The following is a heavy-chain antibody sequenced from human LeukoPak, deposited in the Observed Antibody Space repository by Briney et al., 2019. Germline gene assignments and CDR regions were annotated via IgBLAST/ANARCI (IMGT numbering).Heavy chain of an antibody. CDR3: ARLVPYSSDVQYHYGMDV. Sequence: GGSLRLSCAASGFTFSSYSMNWVRQAPGKGLEWVSSISSSSSYIYYADSVKGRFTISRDNTKNSLYLQMNSLRAEDTAVYYCARLVPYSSDVQYHYGMDVWGQGTTVTVSS. J-gene: IGHJ6*02. CDR1: GFTFSSYS. CDR2: ISSSSSYI. D-gene: IGHD6-25*01. V-gene: IGHV3-21*01.